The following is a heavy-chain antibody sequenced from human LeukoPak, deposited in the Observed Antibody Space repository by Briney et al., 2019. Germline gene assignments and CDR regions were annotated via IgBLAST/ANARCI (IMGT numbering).Heavy chain of an antibody. Sequence: GGTLRLSCAASGFTFSSYGMSWVRQAPGKGLEWVSAISGSGGSTYYADSVKGRFTISRDNSKNTLYLQMNSLRAEDTAVYYCARDCSSTSCYRYWGQGTLVTVSS. J-gene: IGHJ4*02. CDR3: ARDCSSTSCYRY. D-gene: IGHD2-2*01. CDR1: GFTFSSYG. CDR2: ISGSGGST. V-gene: IGHV3-23*01.